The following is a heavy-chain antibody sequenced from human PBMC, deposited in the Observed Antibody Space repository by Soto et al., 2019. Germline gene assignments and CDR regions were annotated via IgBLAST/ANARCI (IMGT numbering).Heavy chain of an antibody. Sequence: PSETLSLTCTVSGGSISSYYWSWIRQPPGKGLEWIGYIYYSGSTNYNPSLKSRVTISVDTSKNQFSLKLSSVTAADTAVYYCARLDSSTSSKAYYFDYWGQGTLVTVSS. CDR3: ARLDSSTSSKAYYFDY. J-gene: IGHJ4*02. D-gene: IGHD2-2*01. CDR2: IYYSGST. V-gene: IGHV4-59*08. CDR1: GGSISSYY.